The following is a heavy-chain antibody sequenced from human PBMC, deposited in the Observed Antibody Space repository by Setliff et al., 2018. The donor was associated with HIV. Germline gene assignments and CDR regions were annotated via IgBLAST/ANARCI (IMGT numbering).Heavy chain of an antibody. CDR3: ARGPPFAY. J-gene: IGHJ4*02. CDR1: GGSFIGSSFQ. V-gene: IGHV4-39*07. Sequence: SETLSLTCTVSGGSFIGSSFQSTWTRQTPGKGLEWIADIAYSGTTMYTNYNPSLESRVIISEDTSRDQFFLKLASVTADDTGIYYCARGPPFAYWGQGLLVTVSS. CDR2: IAYSGTTMYT.